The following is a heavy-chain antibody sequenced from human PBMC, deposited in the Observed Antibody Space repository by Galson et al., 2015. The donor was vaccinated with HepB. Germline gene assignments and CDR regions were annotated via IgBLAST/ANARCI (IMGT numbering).Heavy chain of an antibody. CDR1: GFTFSDYY. Sequence: SLRLSCADYGFTFSDYYMRWIRQAPGEGLEWVSYISSSGSTVYYADSVKGRFTISRDNAKNSLYLQMNSLRAEDTAVYYCARLGKDYYDSSGYYYFDYWGQGTLVTVSS. CDR2: ISSSGSTV. CDR3: ARLGKDYYDSSGYYYFDY. J-gene: IGHJ4*02. D-gene: IGHD3-22*01. V-gene: IGHV3-11*01.